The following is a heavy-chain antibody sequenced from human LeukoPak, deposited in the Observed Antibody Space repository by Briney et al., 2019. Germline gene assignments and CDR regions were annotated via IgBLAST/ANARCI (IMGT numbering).Heavy chain of an antibody. D-gene: IGHD6-25*01. CDR2: TVPRSGDT. CDR3: AVSIQAASIPAFDY. Sequence: ASVKVSCKPSGYSFTAHHIHWMRQAPGQGLEWVGWTVPRSGDTNYAQRFQGRVTMTRDTSISTVYMELSGLTSDDTAVYYCAVSIQAASIPAFDYWGQGAPVTVSS. V-gene: IGHV1-2*02. J-gene: IGHJ4*02. CDR1: GYSFTAHH.